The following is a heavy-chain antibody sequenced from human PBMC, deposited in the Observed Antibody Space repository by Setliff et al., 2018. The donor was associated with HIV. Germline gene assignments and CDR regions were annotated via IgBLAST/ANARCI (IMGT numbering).Heavy chain of an antibody. Sequence: GASVKVSCKASGGTFSSFVISWVRQAPGQGPEWMGGIIPMYGVTNYAQKFQGRVTITTDESTSTAYMELSSLRSEDTAVYYCAGSAHSYSYMGYYYHTMDVCGQETTVTFSS. CDR1: GGTFSSFV. D-gene: IGHD4-4*01. J-gene: IGHJ6*02. CDR2: IIPMYGVT. V-gene: IGHV1-69*05. CDR3: AGSAHSYSYMGYYYHTMDV.